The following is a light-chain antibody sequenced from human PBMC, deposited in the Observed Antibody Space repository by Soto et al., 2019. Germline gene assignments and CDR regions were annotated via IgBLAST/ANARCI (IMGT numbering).Light chain of an antibody. CDR3: QQYNNWPPLT. CDR1: QSVSSN. J-gene: IGKJ4*01. CDR2: GAS. V-gene: IGKV3-15*01. Sequence: EIVMTQSPATLSVSPGERATLSCRASQSVSSNLAWYQQKPGQAPRLLIYGASTRATGIPARFSGSGSGTECTLTISSLQSEDFAVYYCQQYNNWPPLTFGGWTKVEIQ.